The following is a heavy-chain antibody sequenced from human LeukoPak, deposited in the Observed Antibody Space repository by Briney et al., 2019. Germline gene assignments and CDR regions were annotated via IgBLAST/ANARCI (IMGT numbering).Heavy chain of an antibody. J-gene: IGHJ3*02. CDR1: GFTFNNFA. CDR2: ITGTGST. CDR3: AKSTVTTTAAYDI. Sequence: GGSLRLSSAASGFTFNNFAMNWVRQAPGKGLEWVSAITGTGSTYYADSVRGRFTISRDISTAILFLQMNSLRGEDTALYYCAKSTVTTTAAYDIWGRGTVVTISS. V-gene: IGHV3-23*01. D-gene: IGHD4-17*01.